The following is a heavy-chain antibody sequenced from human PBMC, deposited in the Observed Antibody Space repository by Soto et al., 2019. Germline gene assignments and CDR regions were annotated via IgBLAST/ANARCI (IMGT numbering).Heavy chain of an antibody. CDR1: GGTFSSYA. Sequence: QVQLVQSGAEVKKPGSSVKVSCTASGGTFSSYAISWVRQAPGQGLEWMGGIIPIFGTANYAQKFQGRVTITADESTSTAYMELSSLRSEDTAVYYSARNRGYGDIMYYFDYWGQGTLVTVSS. CDR2: IIPIFGTA. D-gene: IGHD5-12*01. V-gene: IGHV1-69*01. CDR3: ARNRGYGDIMYYFDY. J-gene: IGHJ4*02.